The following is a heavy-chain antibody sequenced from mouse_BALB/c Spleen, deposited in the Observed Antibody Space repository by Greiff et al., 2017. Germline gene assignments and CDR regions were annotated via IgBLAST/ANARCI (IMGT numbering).Heavy chain of an antibody. Sequence: EVQGVESGGGLVKPGGSLKLSCAASGFAFSSYDMSWVRQTPEKRLEWVAYISSGGGSTYYPDTVKGRFTISRDNAKNTLYLQMSSLKSEDTAMYYCAREGELGPAWFAYWGQGTLVTVSA. CDR3: AREGELGPAWFAY. V-gene: IGHV5-12-1*01. D-gene: IGHD4-1*01. J-gene: IGHJ3*01. CDR1: GFAFSSYD. CDR2: ISSGGGST.